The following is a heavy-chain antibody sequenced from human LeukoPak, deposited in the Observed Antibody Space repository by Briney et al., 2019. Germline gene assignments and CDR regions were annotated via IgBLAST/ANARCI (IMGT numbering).Heavy chain of an antibody. Sequence: GGSLRLSCAASGLTFSSYSMNWVRQAPGKGLEWVSYISSSSSTIYYADSVKGRFTISRDNAKNSLYLQMNSLRAEDTAVYYCARAEEAYYDFWSGNSNAFDIWGQGTMVTVSS. V-gene: IGHV3-48*01. CDR2: ISSSSSTI. J-gene: IGHJ3*02. D-gene: IGHD3-3*01. CDR1: GLTFSSYS. CDR3: ARAEEAYYDFWSGNSNAFDI.